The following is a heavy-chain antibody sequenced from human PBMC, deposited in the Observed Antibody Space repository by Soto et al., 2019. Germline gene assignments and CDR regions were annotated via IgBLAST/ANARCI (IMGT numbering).Heavy chain of an antibody. CDR3: AREVVRGVMEAYYYGMDV. CDR1: GGPISTYY. V-gene: IGHV4-4*07. D-gene: IGHD3-10*01. CDR2: IDTSGST. Sequence: PSETLSLTCTVSGGPISTYYCNWIRQPAGKGLEWIGRIDTSGSTNYNPSLKSRVTMSVDTSKNQFSLKLSSVTAADTAVYYCAREVVRGVMEAYYYGMDVWGQGTTVT. J-gene: IGHJ6*02.